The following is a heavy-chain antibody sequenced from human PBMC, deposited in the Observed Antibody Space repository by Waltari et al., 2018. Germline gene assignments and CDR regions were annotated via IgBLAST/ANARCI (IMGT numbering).Heavy chain of an antibody. V-gene: IGHV4-59*05. D-gene: IGHD6-13*01. Sequence: QVQLVESGGGVVQPGGSLRLSCAASGFTFSSYGMHWVRQAPGKGLEWIGIIYDSGSTYYNPSLKSRVTISVDTSKNQFSLKLSSVTAADTAVYYCASRSRGQQLARDWGQGTLVTVSS. CDR3: ASRSRGQQLARD. CDR1: GFTFSSYG. J-gene: IGHJ4*02. CDR2: IYDSGST.